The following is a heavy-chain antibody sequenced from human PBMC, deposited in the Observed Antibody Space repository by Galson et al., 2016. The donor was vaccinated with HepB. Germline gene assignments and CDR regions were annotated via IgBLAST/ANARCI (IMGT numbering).Heavy chain of an antibody. V-gene: IGHV4-4*02. CDR1: GGLISSSHW. Sequence: SETLSLTCGVYGGLISSSHWWSWVRQPPGKGLEWLGQVYHSGTVDYNPSFKSRLTISVDKSKSQFSLTLTSVTAADTAIYYCARVPPRYYYYYGMDVWGQGTTVTVSS. CDR3: ARVPPRYYYYYGMDV. CDR2: VYHSGTV. J-gene: IGHJ6*02.